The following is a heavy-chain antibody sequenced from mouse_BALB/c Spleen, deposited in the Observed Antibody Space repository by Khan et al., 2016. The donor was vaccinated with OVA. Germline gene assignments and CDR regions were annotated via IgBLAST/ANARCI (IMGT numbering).Heavy chain of an antibody. J-gene: IGHJ3*01. CDR3: AGANYGAFAY. D-gene: IGHD1-1*02. CDR2: ISSGGDNT. Sequence: EVELVESGGGLVMPGGSLKLSCAASGFTFSSYTMSWVRQTPEKRLEWVATISSGGDNTYYPDSVKGRFTISRDYAKNNLYLQMSSLRSEDTALYYCAGANYGAFAYWGQGTLVTVSA. CDR1: GFTFSSYT. V-gene: IGHV5-9*03.